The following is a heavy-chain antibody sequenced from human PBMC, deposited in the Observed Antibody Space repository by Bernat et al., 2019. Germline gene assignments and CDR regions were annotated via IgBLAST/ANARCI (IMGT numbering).Heavy chain of an antibody. Sequence: QVQLVQSGAEVKKPGSSVKVSCKASGGTFSSYAISWVRQAPGQGLEWMGRVIPILDITNYAQKFQGRVTISADKSTSTAYMELSSLRSEDTAVYYCAGRTTAVTGYLDYWGQGTLVTVSS. V-gene: IGHV1-69*04. J-gene: IGHJ4*02. CDR3: AGRTTAVTGYLDY. CDR1: GGTFSSYA. CDR2: VIPILDIT. D-gene: IGHD4-23*01.